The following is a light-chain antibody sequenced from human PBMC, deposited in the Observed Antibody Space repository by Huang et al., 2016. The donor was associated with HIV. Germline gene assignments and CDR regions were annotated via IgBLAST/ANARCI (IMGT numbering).Light chain of an antibody. J-gene: IGKJ4*01. CDR2: GAS. CDR1: QSVSSN. Sequence: EIVMTQSTATLSVSPGERATLPCRARQSVSSNLAWYQQKPAQAPRLLIYGASTRATGIPARFSGSGAGTEFTLTISSLQSEDVAVYYCQQYNNWPFGTFGGGTKVEIK. V-gene: IGKV3-15*01. CDR3: QQYNNWPFGT.